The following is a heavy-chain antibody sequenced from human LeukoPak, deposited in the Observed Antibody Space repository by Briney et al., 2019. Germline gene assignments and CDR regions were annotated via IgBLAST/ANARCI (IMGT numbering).Heavy chain of an antibody. CDR3: ARDEQQLVLH. CDR2: IYHSGST. J-gene: IGHJ4*02. V-gene: IGHV4-59*12. Sequence: SETLSLTCTVSGGSISSYYWSWIRQPPGKGLEWIGSIYHSGSTYYNPSLKSRVTISVDTSKNQFSLKLSSVTAADTAVYYCARDEQQLVLHWGQGTLVTVSS. CDR1: GGSISSYY. D-gene: IGHD6-13*01.